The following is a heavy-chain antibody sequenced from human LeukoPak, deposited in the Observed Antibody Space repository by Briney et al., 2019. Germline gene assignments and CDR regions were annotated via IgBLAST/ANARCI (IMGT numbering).Heavy chain of an antibody. CDR1: GGTFSSYA. CDR3: ARDLGDDSSGYYSGYFDY. CDR2: IIPIFGTA. J-gene: IGHJ4*02. D-gene: IGHD3-22*01. V-gene: IGHV1-69*13. Sequence: ASVKVSCKASGGTFSSYAISWVRQAPGQGLEWMGGIIPIFGTANYAQKFQGRVTITADESTSTAYMELSSLRSEDTAVYYCARDLGDDSSGYYSGYFDYWGQGTLVTVSS.